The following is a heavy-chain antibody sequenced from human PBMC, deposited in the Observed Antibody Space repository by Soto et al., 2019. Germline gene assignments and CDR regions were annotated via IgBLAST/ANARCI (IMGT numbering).Heavy chain of an antibody. J-gene: IGHJ4*02. CDR3: AKGTMVRGVIIS. D-gene: IGHD3-10*01. CDR1: GFTFSSYA. V-gene: IGHV3-23*01. Sequence: EVQLLESGGGLVQPGGSLRLSCAASGFTFSSYAMSWVRQAPGKGLEWVSAISGSGGSTYYADSVKGRFTISRDNSKNTLYLQMNSLRAQDTAVYYCAKGTMVRGVIISWGQGTLVTVSS. CDR2: ISGSGGST.